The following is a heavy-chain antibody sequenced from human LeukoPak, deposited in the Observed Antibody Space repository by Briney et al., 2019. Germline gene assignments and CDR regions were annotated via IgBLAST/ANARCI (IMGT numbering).Heavy chain of an antibody. CDR3: ARVGYSSGWPYNWFDP. J-gene: IGHJ5*02. D-gene: IGHD6-19*01. Sequence: GASVKVSCKASGYTFTSYAMHWVRQAPGQRLEWMGWINAGNGNTKYSQKFQGRVTITRDTSASTAYMELSSLRSEDTAVYSCARVGYSSGWPYNWFDPWGQGTLVTVSS. V-gene: IGHV1-3*01. CDR2: INAGNGNT. CDR1: GYTFTSYA.